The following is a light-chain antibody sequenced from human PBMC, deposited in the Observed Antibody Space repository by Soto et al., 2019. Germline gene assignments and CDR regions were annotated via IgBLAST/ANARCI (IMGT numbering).Light chain of an antibody. J-gene: IGKJ4*01. Sequence: DIQLTPSPSFLSASVGDRVTITCRASQGISSYLAWYQQKPGKAPKLLIYAASTLQSGVPSRFSGSGSGTEFTLTISRLQPEDFTIYFCQQLNSFPLTFGEGTKVEIK. V-gene: IGKV1-9*01. CDR2: AAS. CDR1: QGISSY. CDR3: QQLNSFPLT.